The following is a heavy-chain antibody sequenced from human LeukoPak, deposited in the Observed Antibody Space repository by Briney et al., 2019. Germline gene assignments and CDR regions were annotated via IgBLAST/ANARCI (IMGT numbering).Heavy chain of an antibody. J-gene: IGHJ6*02. D-gene: IGHD6-13*01. CDR2: VSSNGGST. V-gene: IGHV3-64D*09. CDR3: VKGNRSPSLIYGMDV. CDR1: GFTFTTYW. Sequence: PGGSLRLSCAASGFTFTTYWMHWVRQAPGKGLDYVSAVSSNGGSTYYADSVKGRYTISRDNSKDTLYLQMSSPGSEHTAVYYCVKGNRSPSLIYGMDVWGQGTTVTVSS.